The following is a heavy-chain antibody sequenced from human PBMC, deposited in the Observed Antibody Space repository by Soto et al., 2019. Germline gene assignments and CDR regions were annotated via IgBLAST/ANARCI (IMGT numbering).Heavy chain of an antibody. D-gene: IGHD2-2*01. V-gene: IGHV3-21*03. CDR3: ARDNFSSTSCFTGRGYYYYYGMDV. CDR1: GFNFNSYT. J-gene: IGHJ6*02. CDR2: ISSSSYT. Sequence: PGGSLRLSCAASGFNFNSYTINWVRQAPGKRLEWLSSISSSSYTNYADSVKGRFTISRDNAKNSLYLQMNSLRAEDTAVYYCARDNFSSTSCFTGRGYYYYYGMDVWGQGATVTVSS.